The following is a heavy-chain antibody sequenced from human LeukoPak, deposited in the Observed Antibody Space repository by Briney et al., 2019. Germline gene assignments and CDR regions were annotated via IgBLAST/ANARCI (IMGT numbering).Heavy chain of an antibody. J-gene: IGHJ4*02. D-gene: IGHD5-24*01. CDR1: GGTFSSYT. V-gene: IGHV1-69*02. CDR2: ITPILGIA. CDR3: ARGGDGYNYLFDY. Sequence: SVKVSCKASGGTFSSYTISWVRQAPGQGLECMGRITPILGIANYAQKFQGRVTITADKSTSTAYMELSSLRSEDTAVYYCARGGDGYNYLFDYWGQGTLVTVSS.